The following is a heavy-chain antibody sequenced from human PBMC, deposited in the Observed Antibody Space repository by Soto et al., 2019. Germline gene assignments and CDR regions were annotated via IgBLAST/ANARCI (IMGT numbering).Heavy chain of an antibody. V-gene: IGHV1-2*02. D-gene: IGHD1-7*01. CDR2: INTNSGGT. J-gene: IGHJ6*02. CDR1: GYTFTGYY. Sequence: QVQLVQSGAEVKKPGASVKVSCKASGYTFTGYYMHWVRQAPGQGLEGMGWINTNSGGTNYAQKFQGRVTMTRDTSVGPAYMELSRLRSDDTAVYYCAGEPRITGTTLVFYGMDVWGQGTTVTVSS. CDR3: AGEPRITGTTLVFYGMDV.